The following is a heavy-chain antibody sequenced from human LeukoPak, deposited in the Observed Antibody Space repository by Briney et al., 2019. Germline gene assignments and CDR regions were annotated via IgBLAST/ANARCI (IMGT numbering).Heavy chain of an antibody. J-gene: IGHJ4*02. Sequence: GGSLRLSCAVSGFTFSNYAITWVRQAPGKGLEWVSTIIISDGSTYYADSVKGRFTISRDSSKNTLYLQMNSLRAEDTAVYYCARVIAVAGTPYYFDYWGQGTLVTVSS. CDR2: IIISDGST. V-gene: IGHV3-23*01. CDR3: ARVIAVAGTPYYFDY. CDR1: GFTFSNYA. D-gene: IGHD6-19*01.